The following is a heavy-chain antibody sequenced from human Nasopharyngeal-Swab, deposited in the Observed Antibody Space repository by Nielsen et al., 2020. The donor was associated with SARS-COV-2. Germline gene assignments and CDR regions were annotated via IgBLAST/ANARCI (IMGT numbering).Heavy chain of an antibody. CDR1: GGSINSGGYS. CDR3: AREEQSFDY. CDR2: IYYSGST. V-gene: IGHV4-61*08. D-gene: IGHD1-26*01. Sequence: SETLSLTCAVSGGSINSGGYSWSWIRQPPGKGLEWIGFIYYSGSTNYNPSLKSRVTMSVDMSKNQFSLKLSSVTAADTAVYYCAREEQSFDYWGQGTLVAVSS. J-gene: IGHJ4*02.